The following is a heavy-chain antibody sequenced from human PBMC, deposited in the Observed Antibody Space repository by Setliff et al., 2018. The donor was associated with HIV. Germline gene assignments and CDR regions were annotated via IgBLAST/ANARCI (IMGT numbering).Heavy chain of an antibody. CDR3: AVASIVSTARWNH. Sequence: GASVKVSCKASGYSFSGYYLHWVRRAPGQGLEWMGWINPNSGATNYAQNFQGRVTMTRDTSISTAYMDLSSLTSDDTAVYYCAVASIVSTARWNHWGRGTLVTSPQ. D-gene: IGHD1-26*01. CDR2: INPNSGAT. V-gene: IGHV1-2*02. CDR1: GYSFSGYY. J-gene: IGHJ5*02.